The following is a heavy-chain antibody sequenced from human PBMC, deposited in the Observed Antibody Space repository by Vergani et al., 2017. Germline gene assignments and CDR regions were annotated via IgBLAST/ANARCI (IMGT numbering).Heavy chain of an antibody. V-gene: IGHV1-69*13. CDR2: IIPIFGTA. J-gene: IGHJ6*03. D-gene: IGHD2-2*01. CDR1: GGTFSSYA. CDR3: AREGIVVVPAAISYYYYYMDV. Sequence: QVQLVQSGAEVKKPGSSVKVSCKASGGTFSSYAISWVRQAPGQGLEWMGRIIPIFGTANYAQQFQGRVTITADKSTSTAYMELSSLRSEDTAVYYCAREGIVVVPAAISYYYYYMDVWGKGTTVTVSS.